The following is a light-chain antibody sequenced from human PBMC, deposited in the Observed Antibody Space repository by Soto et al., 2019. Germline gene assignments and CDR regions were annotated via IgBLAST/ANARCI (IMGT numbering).Light chain of an antibody. CDR1: QSVSSN. V-gene: IGKV3-15*01. Sequence: EIVMTQSPATLSVSPGERATLSCRASQSVSSNLAWYQQKPCQAPRLLIYGASTRATGIPARFSVSGSGTEFTLTICSLQSEDFAVYYCQHYNNWPRTFGQGTKVDIK. CDR2: GAS. J-gene: IGKJ1*01. CDR3: QHYNNWPRT.